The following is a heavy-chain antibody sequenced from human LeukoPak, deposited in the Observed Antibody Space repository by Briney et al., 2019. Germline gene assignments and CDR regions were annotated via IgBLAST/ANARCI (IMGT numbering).Heavy chain of an antibody. V-gene: IGHV1-46*01. CDR1: GYTFTSYY. CDR3: ARGRTGDQVYYYYYMDV. D-gene: IGHD7-27*01. Sequence: GSVSVSCKASGYTFTSYYMHWVRQAPGQGGEWMGIINPSGGSTNYAQTFQGRVTMTRDMSTSTVYMELSSLRSEDTAVYYCARGRTGDQVYYYYYMDVWGKGTTVTVSS. CDR2: INPSGGST. J-gene: IGHJ6*03.